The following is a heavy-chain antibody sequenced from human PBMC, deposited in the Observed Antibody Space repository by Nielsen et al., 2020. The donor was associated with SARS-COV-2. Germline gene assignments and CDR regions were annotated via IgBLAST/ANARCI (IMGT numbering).Heavy chain of an antibody. V-gene: IGHV3-48*03. CDR2: ISGSGITK. J-gene: IGHJ4*02. CDR3: TRGGYSSSYYVAY. D-gene: IGHD6-13*01. Sequence: GESLKISCAASGFTFSDYEMNWVRQAPGKGLEWVSYISGSGITKYYADSVKGRFTISRENAKNSLYLQMNSLRAEDTAIYFCTRGGYSSSYYVAYWGQGSLVTVSP. CDR1: GFTFSDYE.